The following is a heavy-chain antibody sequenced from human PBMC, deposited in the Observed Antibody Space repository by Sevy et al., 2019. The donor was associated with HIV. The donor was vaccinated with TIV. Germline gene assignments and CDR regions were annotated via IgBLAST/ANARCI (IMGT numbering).Heavy chain of an antibody. J-gene: IGHJ6*02. CDR1: GFTFSSYS. CDR2: ISSSSSYI. Sequence: GGSLRLPCAASGFTFSSYSMNWVRQAPGKGLEWVSSISSSSSYIYYADSVKGRFTISRDNAKNSLYLQMNSLRAEDTAVYYCARAGGIAVAGPGGYYGMDVWGQGTTVTVSS. V-gene: IGHV3-21*01. D-gene: IGHD6-19*01. CDR3: ARAGGIAVAGPGGYYGMDV.